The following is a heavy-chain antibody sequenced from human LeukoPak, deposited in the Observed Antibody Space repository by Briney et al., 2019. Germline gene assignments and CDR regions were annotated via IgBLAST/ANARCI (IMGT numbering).Heavy chain of an antibody. Sequence: GASVKVSCKASGYTFTSYDINWVRQATGQGLEWMGWMNPNSGNTGYAQKFQGRVTMTRNTSISTAYMELSSLGSEDTAVYYCARGGVGCSSTSCYQWFDPWGQGTLVTVSS. D-gene: IGHD2-2*01. CDR1: GYTFTSYD. CDR3: ARGGVGCSSTSCYQWFDP. J-gene: IGHJ5*02. V-gene: IGHV1-8*01. CDR2: MNPNSGNT.